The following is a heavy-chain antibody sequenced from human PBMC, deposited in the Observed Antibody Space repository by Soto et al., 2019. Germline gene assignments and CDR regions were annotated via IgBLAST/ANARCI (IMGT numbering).Heavy chain of an antibody. J-gene: IGHJ3*02. CDR2: IRGTSTDI. CDR3: ARESDPAKAFDI. CDR1: GFSFSSYS. Sequence: EVQVVESGGGLVKPGGSLRLSCAASGFSFSSYSLNWFRQAPGKGLEWVSSIRGTSTDIYYTDLVKGRFTISRDNVKNSLYLQMNSLRAEDTAVYYCARESDPAKAFDIWGQGTMVTVSS. V-gene: IGHV3-21*01.